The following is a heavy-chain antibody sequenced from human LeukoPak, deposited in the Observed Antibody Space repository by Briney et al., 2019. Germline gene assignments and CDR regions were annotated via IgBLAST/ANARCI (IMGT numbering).Heavy chain of an antibody. CDR3: AKDPRDSIDY. J-gene: IGHJ4*02. D-gene: IGHD3-22*01. V-gene: IGHV3-30*02. Sequence: GGSLRLSCAASRFTFSSYGMHWVRQAPGKGLEWVAFIRYDGSNKYYADSVKGRFTISRDNSKNTLYLQMDSLRAEDTAVYYCAKDPRDSIDYWGQGTLVTVSS. CDR1: RFTFSSYG. CDR2: IRYDGSNK.